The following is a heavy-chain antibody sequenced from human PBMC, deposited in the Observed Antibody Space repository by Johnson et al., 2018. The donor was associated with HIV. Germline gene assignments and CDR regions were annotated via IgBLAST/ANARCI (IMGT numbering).Heavy chain of an antibody. V-gene: IGHV3-7*01. CDR2: IKQDGSEK. CDR3: ARVNGDHGAFDI. J-gene: IGHJ3*02. D-gene: IGHD4-17*01. Sequence: VQLVESGGGVVRPGGSLRLSCAASGFTFDDYGMSWVRQAPGKGLEWVANIKQDGSEKYYVDSVKGRFTISRDNAKNSLYLQMNSLTAEDTAVYYCARVNGDHGAFDIWGQGTMVTVSS. CDR1: GFTFDDYG.